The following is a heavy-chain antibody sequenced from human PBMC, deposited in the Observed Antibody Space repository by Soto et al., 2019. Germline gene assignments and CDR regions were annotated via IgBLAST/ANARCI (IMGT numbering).Heavy chain of an antibody. D-gene: IGHD3-10*01. CDR1: GASVSSGSYY. V-gene: IGHV4-61*01. CDR3: ARGRAQYGMDV. J-gene: IGHJ6*02. Sequence: SETLSLTCTVSGASVSSGSYYWSWIRQPPGKGLDWIAYIYYTGSTNYNPSLKNRVTISVDTSKNQFSLKLSSVTAADTAVYYCARGRAQYGMDVWGQGTTVTVSS. CDR2: IYYTGST.